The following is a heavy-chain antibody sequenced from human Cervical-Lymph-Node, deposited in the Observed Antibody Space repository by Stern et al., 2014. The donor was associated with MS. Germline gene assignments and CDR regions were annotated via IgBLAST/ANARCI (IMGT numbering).Heavy chain of an antibody. V-gene: IGHV3-30*03. J-gene: IGHJ5*02. D-gene: IGHD3-16*01. CDR2: TSYDGRDK. CDR1: GFTFSNYR. Sequence: QVQLMQSGGGVVQPGRSLKLSCGASGFTFSNYRMHWVRQVPGKGLEWVAVTSYDGRDKYYADSVKDRFTISRDNLKNTLYLEMGSLRIGDTGVYYCARVGGGKGYFSSWGQGTLVTVSS. CDR3: ARVGGGKGYFSS.